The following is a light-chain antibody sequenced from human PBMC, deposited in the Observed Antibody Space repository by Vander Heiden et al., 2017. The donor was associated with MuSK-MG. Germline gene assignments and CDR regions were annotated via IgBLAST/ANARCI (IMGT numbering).Light chain of an antibody. CDR2: GAS. V-gene: IGKV3-20*01. CDR3: QQDGSSPHT. CDR1: QSVSSSY. Sequence: EIVLTQSTGTLSLSPGERATFSCRASQSVSSSYLAWYQQKPGQAPRLLIYGASSRATGIPDRFSGSGSGTDFTLTISRLEPEDFAVYYCQQDGSSPHTFGQGTKLEIK. J-gene: IGKJ2*01.